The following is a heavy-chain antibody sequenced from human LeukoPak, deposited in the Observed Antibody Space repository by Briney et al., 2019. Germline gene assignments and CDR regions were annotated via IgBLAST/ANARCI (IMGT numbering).Heavy chain of an antibody. CDR1: GFTFSSYA. Sequence: PGRSLRLSCAASGFTFSSYAMHWVRQAPGKGLEWVAVISYDGSNKYYADSVKGRFTICRDNSKNTLHLQMNSLRAEDTAVYYCARDYYDSSGYFGYWGQGTLVTVSP. D-gene: IGHD3-22*01. CDR3: ARDYYDSSGYFGY. CDR2: ISYDGSNK. V-gene: IGHV3-30-3*01. J-gene: IGHJ4*02.